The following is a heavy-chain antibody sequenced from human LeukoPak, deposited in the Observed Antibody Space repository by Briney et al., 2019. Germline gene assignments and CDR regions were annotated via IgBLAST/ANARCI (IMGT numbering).Heavy chain of an antibody. V-gene: IGHV4-39*07. J-gene: IGHJ5*02. CDR2: IYYSGST. Sequence: PSETLSLTCTVSGGSISSSSYYWGWTRQPPGKGLEWIGSIYYSGSTYYNPSLKSRVTISVDTSKNQFSLKLSSVTAADTAVYYCARDTYYDFWSGPEFDPWGQGTLVTVSS. CDR1: GGSISSSSYY. D-gene: IGHD3-3*01. CDR3: ARDTYYDFWSGPEFDP.